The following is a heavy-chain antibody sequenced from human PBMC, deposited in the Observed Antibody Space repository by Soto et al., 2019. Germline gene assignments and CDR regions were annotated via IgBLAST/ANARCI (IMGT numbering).Heavy chain of an antibody. CDR1: GFTFSSYP. CDR3: ARLPLA. V-gene: IGHV3-30-3*01. J-gene: IGHJ5*02. Sequence: QVQLLDSGGDLVQPGRSLRLSCAASGFTFSSYPMHWVRQAPGKGLEWVAFISYNTNNKQYADSVRVRFTISRDNGKNTVYLQMSGVRPEDTAVYYSARLPLAWGQGTLVTVSS. CDR2: ISYNTNNK.